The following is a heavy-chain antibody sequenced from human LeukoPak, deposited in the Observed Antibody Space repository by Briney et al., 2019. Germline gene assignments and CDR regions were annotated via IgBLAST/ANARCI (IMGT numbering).Heavy chain of an antibody. Sequence: GGSLRLSCAASGFTFSSHAMHWVRQAPGKGLEWVAAILYDGSNKYYEDSVKGRFTISRDNSKNTLYLQMNSLKTEDTAVYYCTTVGTYYYDSSGPGDYWGQGTLVTVSS. CDR3: TTVGTYYYDSSGPGDY. CDR1: GFTFSSHA. CDR2: ILYDGSNK. J-gene: IGHJ4*02. V-gene: IGHV3-30-3*01. D-gene: IGHD3-22*01.